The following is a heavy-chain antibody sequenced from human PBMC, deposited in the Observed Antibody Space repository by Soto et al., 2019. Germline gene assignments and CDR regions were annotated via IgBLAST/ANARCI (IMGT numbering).Heavy chain of an antibody. CDR3: TTGGDFWSSYYNY. CDR2: IKSKPDGGTT. J-gene: IGHJ4*02. V-gene: IGHV3-15*07. CDR1: GFIFSNAW. Sequence: GGSLRLSCAASGFIFSNAWMNWVRQASGEGLEWVGRIKSKPDGGTTDYAAPVKGRFTISRDDLENTLYLQMNSLKTEDTAVYYCTTGGDFWSSYYNYWGPGTLVTVSS. D-gene: IGHD3-3*01.